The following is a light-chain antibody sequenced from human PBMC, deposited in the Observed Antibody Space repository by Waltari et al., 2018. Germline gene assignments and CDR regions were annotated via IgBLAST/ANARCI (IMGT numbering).Light chain of an antibody. V-gene: IGLV1-44*01. J-gene: IGLJ1*01. Sequence: QSVLTQPPSAPGTPGQSVTLSCSGASSTIGTNTVRWYQQLPGAAPKLLIYGNNQRPSGVPDRFSGSKSGTSASLTISGLQSDDEADYYCATWDDSLKNVFGTGTKVTVL. CDR3: ATWDDSLKNV. CDR1: SSTIGTNT. CDR2: GNN.